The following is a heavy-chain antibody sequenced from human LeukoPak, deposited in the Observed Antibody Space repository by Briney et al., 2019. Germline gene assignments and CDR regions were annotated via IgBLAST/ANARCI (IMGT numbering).Heavy chain of an antibody. CDR1: GFTFSSYA. D-gene: IGHD6-19*01. J-gene: IGHJ4*02. V-gene: IGHV3-23*01. Sequence: GGSLRLSCATFGFTFSSYAMSWVRQAPGKGLEWVSSISGSGGSTYYADSVKGRFTISRDNSKNTLYLQMNSLRAEDTAVFYCAKARAIVVAGNFDYWGQGTLVTVSS. CDR2: ISGSGGST. CDR3: AKARAIVVAGNFDY.